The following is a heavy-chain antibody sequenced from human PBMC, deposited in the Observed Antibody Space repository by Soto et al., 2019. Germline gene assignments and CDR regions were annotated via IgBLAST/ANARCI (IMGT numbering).Heavy chain of an antibody. Sequence: ASVKVSCKASGGTFSSYAISWVRQAPGQGLEWMGGIIPIFGTANYAQKFQGRVTITADESTSTAYMELSSLRSEDTAVYYCARAHDYGDSSIDYWGQGTLVTVSS. V-gene: IGHV1-69*13. D-gene: IGHD4-17*01. J-gene: IGHJ4*02. CDR2: IIPIFGTA. CDR1: GGTFSSYA. CDR3: ARAHDYGDSSIDY.